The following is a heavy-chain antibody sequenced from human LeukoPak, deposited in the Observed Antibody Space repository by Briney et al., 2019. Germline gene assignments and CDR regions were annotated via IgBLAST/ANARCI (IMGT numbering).Heavy chain of an antibody. CDR2: ISADGADT. CDR3: ASAEGDS. Sequence: GGSLRLSCGVSGFTFSNAWMSWVRQAPGKGLEWVSAISADGADTYYADSVKGRFTISRDNSKNTLYLQMFSLRAEDTAVYFCASAEGDSWGQGTLVTVPS. CDR1: GFTFSNAW. J-gene: IGHJ5*01. V-gene: IGHV3-23*01.